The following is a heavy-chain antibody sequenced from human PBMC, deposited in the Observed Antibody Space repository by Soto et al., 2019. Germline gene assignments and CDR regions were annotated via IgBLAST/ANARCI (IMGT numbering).Heavy chain of an antibody. D-gene: IGHD3-9*01. Sequence: SGGGPRLSPAPPWFTFLKTSVKRGRPAPGKGLEWVGRIKSKTDGGTTDYAAPVKGRFTISRDDSKNTLYLQMNSLKTEDTAVYYCTTDEYDILTGEEIWGQGTLVTVSS. J-gene: IGHJ4*02. V-gene: IGHV3-15*07. CDR3: TTDEYDILTGEEI. CDR2: IKSKTDGGTT. CDR1: WFTFLKTS.